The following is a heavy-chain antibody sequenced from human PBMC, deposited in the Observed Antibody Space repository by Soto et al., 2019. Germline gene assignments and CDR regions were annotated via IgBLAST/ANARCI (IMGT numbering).Heavy chain of an antibody. Sequence: WGSLLLSCAPSVFTFSSHGMSWVGQAPGKGLEWVSAISGSGGSTYYAGSVKGRFTISIDNSKNTLYLQMNSLRAEDTAVYYCAKDVLRRFLEWLPPGAFDIWGRGTMVTVS. CDR1: VFTFSSHG. J-gene: IGHJ3*02. V-gene: IGHV3-23*01. CDR2: ISGSGGST. D-gene: IGHD3-3*01. CDR3: AKDVLRRFLEWLPPGAFDI.